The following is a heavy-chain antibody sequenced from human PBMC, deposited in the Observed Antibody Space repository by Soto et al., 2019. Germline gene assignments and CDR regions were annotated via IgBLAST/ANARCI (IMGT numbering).Heavy chain of an antibody. CDR3: ARGGCSGDYCFDY. Sequence: QVQLQASGPGLVKPSETLSLTCTVSGGSISSYYWSWIRRSAGKGLEWIGRIAASGNTNYHPSLESRVTMSIDTSKNQVSLKLTSVTAADTAVYYCARGGCSGDYCFDYWGQGTLVTVSS. D-gene: IGHD2-21*02. CDR2: IAASGNT. J-gene: IGHJ4*02. V-gene: IGHV4-4*07. CDR1: GGSISSYY.